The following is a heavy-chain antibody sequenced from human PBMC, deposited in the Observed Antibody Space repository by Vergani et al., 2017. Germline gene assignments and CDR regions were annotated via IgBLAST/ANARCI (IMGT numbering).Heavy chain of an antibody. V-gene: IGHV1-46*02. CDR3: ARSIGDCTSGSCRPDYFDL. CDR1: GYIFKNYY. J-gene: IGHJ4*02. Sequence: QVQLVQSGAAVKKPGASAKVSCTASGYIFKNYYMHWLRLAPGQGFQWMGVVNFVTVAATSPQKFEGRITMTRDTSTATFYMDLSSLKYGDTGIYYCARSIGDCTSGSCRPDYFDLWGQGTLVTVSS. D-gene: IGHD2-15*01. CDR2: VNFVTVAA.